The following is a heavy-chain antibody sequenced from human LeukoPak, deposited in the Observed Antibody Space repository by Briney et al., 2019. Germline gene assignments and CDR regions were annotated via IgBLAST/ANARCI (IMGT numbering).Heavy chain of an antibody. D-gene: IGHD3-22*01. CDR3: ATPFRDSSGSYYNDWFDP. Sequence: PGGSLRLSCSASGFTFSSYWMHWVRQAPGKGLVWVSRINSDGSSTTYADSVKGRFTISRDNAKNTLYLQVKSLRAEDTAVYYCATPFRDSSGSYYNDWFDPWGQGTLVTVSS. J-gene: IGHJ5*02. CDR2: INSDGSST. CDR1: GFTFSSYW. V-gene: IGHV3-74*01.